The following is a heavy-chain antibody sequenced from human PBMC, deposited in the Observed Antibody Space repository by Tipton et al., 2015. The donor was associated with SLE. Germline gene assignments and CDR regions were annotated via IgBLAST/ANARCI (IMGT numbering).Heavy chain of an antibody. V-gene: IGHV3-23*01. Sequence: GSLRLSCAASGFTFSSYAMSWVRQAPGKGLEWVSAISGSGGSTYYADSVKGRFTISRDNSKNTLYLQMNSLRAEDTAVYYCAPRETPTGKAYWGQGTLVTVSS. CDR1: GFTFSSYA. CDR3: APRETPTGKAY. CDR2: ISGSGGST. J-gene: IGHJ4*02.